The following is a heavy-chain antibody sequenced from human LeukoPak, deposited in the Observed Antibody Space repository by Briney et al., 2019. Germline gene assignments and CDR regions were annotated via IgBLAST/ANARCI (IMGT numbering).Heavy chain of an antibody. V-gene: IGHV4-38-2*02. CDR3: ARFSGYCRANSCYPAY. D-gene: IGHD2-15*01. CDR2: IYHSGST. Sequence: PSETLSLTCTVSGYSISNGYFWGWIRQSPGKGLEWIGSIYHSGSTSYTPSLKNRVTMSVDTSNNLLSLKLTSVTAADTAVYYCARFSGYCRANSCYPAYWGQGTLVSVSS. CDR1: GYSISNGYF. J-gene: IGHJ4*02.